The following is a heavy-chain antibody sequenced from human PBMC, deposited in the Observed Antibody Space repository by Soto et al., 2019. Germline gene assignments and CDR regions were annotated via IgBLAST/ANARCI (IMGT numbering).Heavy chain of an antibody. Sequence: SETLSLTCTVSGGSISSYYWSWIRQPPGKGLEWIGYIYYSGSTNYNPSLKGRVTISVDTSKNQFSLKLSSVTAADTAVYYCARELGVTYAFDIWGQGTMVTVSS. J-gene: IGHJ3*02. D-gene: IGHD1-26*01. CDR3: ARELGVTYAFDI. CDR1: GGSISSYY. CDR2: IYYSGST. V-gene: IGHV4-59*01.